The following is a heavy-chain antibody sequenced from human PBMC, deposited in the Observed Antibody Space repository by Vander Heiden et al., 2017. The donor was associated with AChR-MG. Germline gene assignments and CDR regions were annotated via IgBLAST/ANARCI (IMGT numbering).Heavy chain of an antibody. Sequence: QVQLVQSGAEVKKPGSSVKVSCQASAGPFSRYAISWVRQAPGQGLEWMGRIIPILGIANYAQKFQGRVTITADKSTSTAYMELSSLRSEDTAVYYCARGMGRDGYNNLDYWGQGTLVTVSS. D-gene: IGHD4-4*01. J-gene: IGHJ4*02. CDR2: IIPILGIA. V-gene: IGHV1-69*04. CDR1: AGPFSRYA. CDR3: ARGMGRDGYNNLDY.